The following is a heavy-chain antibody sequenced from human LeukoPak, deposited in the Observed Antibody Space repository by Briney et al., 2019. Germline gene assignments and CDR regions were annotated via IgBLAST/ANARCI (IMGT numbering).Heavy chain of an antibody. CDR1: GFTFSSYP. J-gene: IGHJ4*02. CDR2: TGASDGST. V-gene: IGHV3-23*01. D-gene: IGHD5-24*01. CDR3: AKIGTPWLQWTYFDY. Sequence: PGESLRLSCEASGFTFSSYPMSWVRQAPGRGLEWVSTTGASDGSTFYADSVTGRFTISRDNSKHTLSLQLNSLRAEDTAVYYCAKIGTPWLQWTYFDYWGQGTLVTVSS.